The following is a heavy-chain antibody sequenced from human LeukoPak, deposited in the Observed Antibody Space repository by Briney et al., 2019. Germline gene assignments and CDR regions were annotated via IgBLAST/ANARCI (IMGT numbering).Heavy chain of an antibody. V-gene: IGHV1-69*05. J-gene: IGHJ3*02. CDR2: IIPIFGTA. CDR3: ATVLRFLEEDAFDI. Sequence: SVKVSCKASGGTFSSYAISWVRQAPGQGLEWMGGIIPIFGTANYAQKFQGRVTITTDESTSTAYMELSSLRSEDTAVYYCATVLRFLEEDAFDIWGQGTMVTVSS. CDR1: GGTFSSYA. D-gene: IGHD3-3*01.